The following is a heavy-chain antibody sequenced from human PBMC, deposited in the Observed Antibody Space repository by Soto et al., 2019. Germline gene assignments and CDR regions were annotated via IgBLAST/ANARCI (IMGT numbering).Heavy chain of an antibody. CDR3: ARDAVATPASVHAFDI. CDR1: GGTFGSYT. J-gene: IGHJ3*02. D-gene: IGHD5-12*01. CDR2: IIPILGIA. V-gene: IGHV1-69*08. Sequence: QVQLVQSGAEVKKPGSSVKVSCKASGGTFGSYTISWVRQAPGQGLEWMGRIIPILGIANYAQKFQGRVTITADKSTSTAYMELSSLRSEDTAVYYCARDAVATPASVHAFDIWGQGTMVTVSS.